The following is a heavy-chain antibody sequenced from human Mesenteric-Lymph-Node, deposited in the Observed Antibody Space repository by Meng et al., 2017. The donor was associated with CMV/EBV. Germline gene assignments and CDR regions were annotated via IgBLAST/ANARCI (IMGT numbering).Heavy chain of an antibody. CDR3: AKDVVPAAPWGYGMDV. J-gene: IGHJ6*02. Sequence: SLKISCAASGFTFDDYAMHWVRQAPGKGLEWVSGISWNSDSIDYADSVKGRFTISRDNSKNTLFVQLNSLRPDDTATYYCAKDVVPAAPWGYGMDVWGQGTTVTVSS. V-gene: IGHV3-9*01. D-gene: IGHD2-2*01. CDR1: GFTFDDYA. CDR2: ISWNSDSI.